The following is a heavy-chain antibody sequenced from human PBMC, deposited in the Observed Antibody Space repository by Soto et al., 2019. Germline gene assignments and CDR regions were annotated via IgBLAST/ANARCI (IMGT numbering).Heavy chain of an antibody. CDR2: TYYRSDWRH. Sequence: SQTLSLTCAISGDSVSSNTAAWNWIRSSPSRGLEWLGRTYYRSDWRHDYAVSVKSRITVNPDTSKNHFSLQLNSVTPDDTAVYYCARGVAGSGFDLWGQGTLVTVSS. D-gene: IGHD6-19*01. J-gene: IGHJ4*02. CDR3: ARGVAGSGFDL. V-gene: IGHV6-1*01. CDR1: GDSVSSNTAA.